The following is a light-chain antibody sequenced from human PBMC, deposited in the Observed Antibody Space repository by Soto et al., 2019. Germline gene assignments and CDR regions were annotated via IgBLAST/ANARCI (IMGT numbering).Light chain of an antibody. J-gene: IGLJ3*02. CDR3: AAWDDSLNGWV. CDR1: NSNIGSNT. V-gene: IGLV1-44*01. CDR2: SNN. Sequence: SVLTQPPSASGTPGQRVTISCSGSNSNIGSNTVNWYQQVPGTAPKLLIYSNNQRPSGVPDRFSGSKSGTSASLAISGLQSEDEADYSCAAWDDSLNGWVFGGGTKLTVL.